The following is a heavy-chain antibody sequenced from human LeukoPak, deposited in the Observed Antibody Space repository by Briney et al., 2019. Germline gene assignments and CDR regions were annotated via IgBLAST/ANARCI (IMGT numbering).Heavy chain of an antibody. Sequence: PGGSLGLSCAAPDFTFSTYTMNWFRQPPGKGLDWFSPIISTSSYIYYADSVKGRFTISRDNAKNSLYLQMNSLRAEDTAVYYCASATNIYDSSGYYWDNDYWGQGTLVTVSS. CDR3: ASATNIYDSSGYYWDNDY. J-gene: IGHJ4*02. V-gene: IGHV3-21*01. CDR2: IISTSSYI. CDR1: DFTFSTYT. D-gene: IGHD3-22*01.